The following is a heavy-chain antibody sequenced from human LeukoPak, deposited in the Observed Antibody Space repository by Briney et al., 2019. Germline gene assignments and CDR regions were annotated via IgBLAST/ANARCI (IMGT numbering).Heavy chain of an antibody. J-gene: IGHJ5*02. D-gene: IGHD3-3*01. Sequence: AGGSLRLSCAASGFTVSSNYMSWVRQAPGKGLEWVSVIYSGGSTYYADSVKGRFTISRDNSKNTLYLQMNSLRAEDTAVYYCARMRGFWSGYYNHWGQGTLVTVSS. V-gene: IGHV3-53*01. CDR2: IYSGGST. CDR3: ARMRGFWSGYYNH. CDR1: GFTVSSNY.